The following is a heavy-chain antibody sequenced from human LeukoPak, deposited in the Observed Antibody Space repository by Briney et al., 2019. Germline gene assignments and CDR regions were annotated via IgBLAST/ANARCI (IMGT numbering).Heavy chain of an antibody. D-gene: IGHD3-10*01. CDR2: IYYSGST. CDR1: GGSISSYY. CDR3: ARGLYYGSGS. J-gene: IGHJ4*02. V-gene: IGHV4-59*12. Sequence: SETLSLTCTVSGGSISSYYWNWIRQPPGRGLEWIGYIYYSGSTNYNPSLKSRVTISVDTSKNQFSLKLSSVTAADTAVYYCARGLYYGSGSWGQGTLVTVSS.